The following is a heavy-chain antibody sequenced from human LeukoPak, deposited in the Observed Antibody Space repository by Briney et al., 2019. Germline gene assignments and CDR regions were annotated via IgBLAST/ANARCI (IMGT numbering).Heavy chain of an antibody. J-gene: IGHJ2*01. D-gene: IGHD2/OR15-2a*01. Sequence: GGSLRLSCTASGFALSHYGMHWVRQAPGKGLELVALLWADGTRPSYADSVKSRFTISRDISRNTLYLQMNGLRAEDTALYYCARDADTTALYWYFDLWGRGTLVTVSS. CDR3: ARDADTTALYWYFDL. CDR2: LWADGTRP. CDR1: GFALSHYG. V-gene: IGHV3-33*08.